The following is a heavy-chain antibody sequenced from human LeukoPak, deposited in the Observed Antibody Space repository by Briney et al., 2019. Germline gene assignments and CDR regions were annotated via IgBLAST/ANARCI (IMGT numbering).Heavy chain of an antibody. V-gene: IGHV4-59*12. CDR2: IYYTGTT. J-gene: IGHJ1*01. CDR1: GGSISGNY. D-gene: IGHD6-19*01. Sequence: KPSETLSLTCTVSGGSISGNYWSWIRQPPGKGLEWIGYIYYTGTTDSNPSLKSRVTISLDTSKNQFSLKLSSVTAADTAVYYCARRRRGWLEYFRHWGQGTLVTVSS. CDR3: ARRRRGWLEYFRH.